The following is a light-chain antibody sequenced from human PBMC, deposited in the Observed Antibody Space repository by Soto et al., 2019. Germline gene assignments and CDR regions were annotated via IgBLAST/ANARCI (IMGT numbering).Light chain of an antibody. CDR2: DVS. J-gene: IGLJ2*01. Sequence: QSALTQPRSVSGSPGQSVTISCTGTSSDVGGYDFVSWYQQHPGKAPKLMIYDVSSRPSGVPDRFSGSKSGNTASLTVSGLQAEDEADYYGSSYAGTYYYVAFGGGTKLTVL. V-gene: IGLV2-11*01. CDR3: SSYAGTYYYVA. CDR1: SSDVGGYDF.